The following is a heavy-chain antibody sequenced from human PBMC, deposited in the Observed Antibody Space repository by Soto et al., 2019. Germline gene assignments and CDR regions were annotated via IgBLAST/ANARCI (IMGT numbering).Heavy chain of an antibody. CDR3: AKGGRSTSPTRSYFDY. J-gene: IGHJ4*02. CDR2: MSGSGGST. V-gene: IGHV3-23*01. D-gene: IGHD2-2*01. Sequence: QPGASLRRSYASSGFTFSSFALSRVRQAPGKGLEWVSAMSGSGGSTYYADSVKGRFTISRDNSKNTLDLQMDSLRAEDTAVYYCAKGGRSTSPTRSYFDYWGQGT. CDR1: GFTFSSFA.